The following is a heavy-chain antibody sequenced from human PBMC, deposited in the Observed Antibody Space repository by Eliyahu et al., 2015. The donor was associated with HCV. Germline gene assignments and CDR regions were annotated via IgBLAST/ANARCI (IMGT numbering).Heavy chain of an antibody. CDR1: GFPLSSXS. Sequence: EVQLVESGGGLVEPGGSLRLSCXASGFPLSSXSMNWVRQAPGKGLEWXSSINSDSIYRHYADSVVGRFTISRDNVENSLFLQMNSLTAEDTAVYYCVRGGFRQNDYAYWGQGSLVIVSS. CDR2: INSDSIYR. J-gene: IGHJ4*02. V-gene: IGHV3-21*01. CDR3: VRGGFRQNDYAY. D-gene: IGHD5-12*01.